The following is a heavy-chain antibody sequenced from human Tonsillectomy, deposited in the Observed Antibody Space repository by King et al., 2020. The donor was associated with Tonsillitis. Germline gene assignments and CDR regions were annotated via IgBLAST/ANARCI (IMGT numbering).Heavy chain of an antibody. J-gene: IGHJ3*02. Sequence: VQLVESGGDLIQPGGSLRLSCAASGFTFSSYAMSWVRQAPGKGLEWVSVISGSGGSTYYADSVKGRFTISRDNSKNTLYLQMNSLRAEDTAAYYCASIAVADTLTYAFDIWGQGTMVTVSS. CDR3: ASIAVADTLTYAFDI. CDR1: GFTFSSYA. V-gene: IGHV3-23*04. D-gene: IGHD6-19*01. CDR2: ISGSGGST.